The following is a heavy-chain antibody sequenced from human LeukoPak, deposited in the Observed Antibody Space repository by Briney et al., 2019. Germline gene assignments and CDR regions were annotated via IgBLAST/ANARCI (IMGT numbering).Heavy chain of an antibody. Sequence: EASAKVSCKVSGYTLTELSMHWVRQAPGKGLESMGGFDPEDGETIYAQKFQGRDTMTEDTSTDTAYMELSSLEDTAVYYCATDVYSSGWYSRKFDYWGQGTLVTVSS. V-gene: IGHV1-24*01. CDR2: FDPEDGET. CDR3: ATDVYSSGWYSRKFDY. D-gene: IGHD6-19*01. J-gene: IGHJ4*02. CDR1: GYTLTELS.